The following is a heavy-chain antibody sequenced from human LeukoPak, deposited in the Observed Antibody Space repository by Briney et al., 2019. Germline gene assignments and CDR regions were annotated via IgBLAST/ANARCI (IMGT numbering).Heavy chain of an antibody. CDR3: ARLTKGYCSGGSCYSGPRFDY. J-gene: IGHJ4*02. Sequence: SETLSLTCTVSGGSISSSSYYWGWIRQPPGKGLEWIGLIYTSGSTLIYTSGSTHYNPSLKSRVTISVDTSKNQFSLELTSVTATDTAVYYCARLTKGYCSGGSCYSGPRFDYWGQGTLVTVSS. CDR2: IYTSGST. CDR1: GGSISSSSYY. D-gene: IGHD2-15*01. V-gene: IGHV4-39*07.